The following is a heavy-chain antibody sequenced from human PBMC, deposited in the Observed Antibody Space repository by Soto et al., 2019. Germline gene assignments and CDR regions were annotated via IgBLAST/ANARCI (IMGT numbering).Heavy chain of an antibody. V-gene: IGHV4-34*01. CDR2: INHSGST. CDR3: ARVSRWTSKPGFDY. D-gene: IGHD2-15*01. J-gene: IGHJ4*02. CDR1: CGSFSGYY. Sequence: TSETLSLTCAVYCGSFSGYYWSWIRQPPGKGLEWIGEINHSGSTNYNPSLKSRVTISVDTSKNQFSLKLSSVTAADTAVYYCARVSRWTSKPGFDYWGQGTLVTVSS.